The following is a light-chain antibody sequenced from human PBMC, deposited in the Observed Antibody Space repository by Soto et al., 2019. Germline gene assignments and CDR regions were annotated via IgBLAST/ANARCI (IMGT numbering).Light chain of an antibody. CDR3: QHRSTWWT. CDR2: DAS. CDR1: QSISIF. Sequence: EIVLTQSPATLSLSPGERATLSCRASQSISIFLAWYQQKPGQAPRLLIYDASNRATGIPARFSGSGSGTDFTLTISSLEPEDFAVYYCQHRSTWWTCGQGTKVEIK. V-gene: IGKV3-11*01. J-gene: IGKJ1*01.